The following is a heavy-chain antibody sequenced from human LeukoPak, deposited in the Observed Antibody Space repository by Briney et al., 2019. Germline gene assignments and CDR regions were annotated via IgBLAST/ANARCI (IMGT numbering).Heavy chain of an antibody. CDR3: ARGTHITMVRGPLDY. CDR1: GYTFTSYG. D-gene: IGHD3-10*01. CDR2: ISAYNGNT. Sequence: ASVKVSCKASGYTFTSYGISWVRQAPGQGLEWMGWISAYNGNTNYAQKLQGRVTMTTDTSTSTAYMELRSLRSDDTAVYYCARGTHITMVRGPLDYWGQGTLVTVSS. V-gene: IGHV1-18*01. J-gene: IGHJ4*02.